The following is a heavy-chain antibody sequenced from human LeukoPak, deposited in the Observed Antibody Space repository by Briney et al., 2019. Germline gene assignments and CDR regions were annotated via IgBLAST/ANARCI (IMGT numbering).Heavy chain of an antibody. J-gene: IGHJ5*02. Sequence: SETLSLTCTVSGGSISSYFWTWTRQPPGKGLEWMGYIYYSGSTNYSPSLKSRVTVSVDTSKNQFSLNLTSVTAADTAVYYCARFTPQGYGWGGYNRFDPWGQGTLVTVSS. CDR3: ARFTPQGYGWGGYNRFDP. CDR2: IYYSGST. CDR1: GGSISSYF. V-gene: IGHV4-59*01. D-gene: IGHD3-16*01.